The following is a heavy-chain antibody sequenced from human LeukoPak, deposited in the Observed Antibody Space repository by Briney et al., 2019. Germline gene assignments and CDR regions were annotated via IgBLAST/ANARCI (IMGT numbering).Heavy chain of an antibody. CDR2: ISGGGDKT. CDR1: GFSFSSYA. V-gene: IGHV3-23*01. CDR3: AKARFGTATALSFDH. Sequence: GGSLRLSCAASGFSFSSYAMSWVRQAPGKGLEWVSTISGGGDKTYYANSVKGRLTISRGTSKNTLYLQMNSLRAEDTAVYYCAKARFGTATALSFDHWGQGTLVTVSS. J-gene: IGHJ4*02. D-gene: IGHD1/OR15-1a*01.